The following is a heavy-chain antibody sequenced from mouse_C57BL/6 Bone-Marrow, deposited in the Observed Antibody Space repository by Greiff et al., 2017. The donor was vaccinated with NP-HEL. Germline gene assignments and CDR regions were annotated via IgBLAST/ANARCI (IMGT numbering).Heavy chain of an antibody. CDR2: IWSGGST. D-gene: IGHD2-4*01. Sequence: QVQLKQSGPGLVQPSQSLSISCTASGFSFTSYCVHWVRQSPGQGLEWLGVIWSGGSTDYNAAFFSSLTISKDNSKSQVFFQMSSMQADDAAIYYCGRGGLRPYYYALDYWGQGTSVTVSS. CDR1: GFSFTSYC. CDR3: GRGGLRPYYYALDY. J-gene: IGHJ4*01. V-gene: IGHV2-2*01.